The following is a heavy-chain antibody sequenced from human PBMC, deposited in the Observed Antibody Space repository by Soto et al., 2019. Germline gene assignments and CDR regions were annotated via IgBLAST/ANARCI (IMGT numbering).Heavy chain of an antibody. V-gene: IGHV3-74*01. Sequence: EVQLVESGGGLVQPGGSLRLSCAASGFTFSSYWMHWVRQAPGKGLVWVSRINSDGGSTSYADSVKGRFTISRDNAKNTLYLQMNSLRAEDTAVYYCATTASSGRDWYFDLWGLGTLVTVSS. CDR3: ATTASSGRDWYFDL. CDR1: GFTFSSYW. D-gene: IGHD6-19*01. J-gene: IGHJ2*01. CDR2: INSDGGST.